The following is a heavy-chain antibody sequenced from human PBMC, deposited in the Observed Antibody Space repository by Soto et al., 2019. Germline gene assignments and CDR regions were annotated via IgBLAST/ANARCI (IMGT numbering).Heavy chain of an antibody. CDR1: GGSVTNSSYY. CDR2: VYYRGRS. CDR3: VSQWTTVRTQAYLNY. Sequence: SETLSLTCTVSGGSVTNSSYYWGWIRQSPGKGLEWIGSVYYRGRSYSKSSVKSRVTISVDTSKNQFSLNLNSVTASDTAVYFCVSQWTTVRTQAYLNYWGPGALVTVSS. D-gene: IGHD4-4*01. V-gene: IGHV4-39*01. J-gene: IGHJ4*02.